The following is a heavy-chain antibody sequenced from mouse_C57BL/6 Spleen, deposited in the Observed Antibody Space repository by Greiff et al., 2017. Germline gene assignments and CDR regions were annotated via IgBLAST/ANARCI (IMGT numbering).Heavy chain of an antibody. Sequence: VQLQQSGPELVKPGASVKISCKASGYAFSSSWMNWVKQRPGKGLEWIGRIYPGDGDTNYNGKFKGKATLTADKSSSTAYMQLSSLTSEDSAVYFCARGGYYSPDYWGQGTTLTVSS. CDR1: GYAFSSSW. V-gene: IGHV1-82*01. CDR2: IYPGDGDT. D-gene: IGHD1-1*01. CDR3: ARGGYYSPDY. J-gene: IGHJ2*01.